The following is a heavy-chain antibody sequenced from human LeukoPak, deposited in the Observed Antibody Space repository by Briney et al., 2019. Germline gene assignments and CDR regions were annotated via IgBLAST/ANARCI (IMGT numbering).Heavy chain of an antibody. Sequence: PSETLSLTCTVAGPSISSYYWSWIRQPPGKGLEWIGYIYYSGRPNYSPSLMSRVTISVDTSKNQFSLQLSSVTAADTAVYYCERVRLLDQTNWFDPWGQGTLVTVSS. CDR2: IYYSGRP. V-gene: IGHV4-59*01. CDR3: ERVRLLDQTNWFDP. D-gene: IGHD2-15*01. J-gene: IGHJ5*02. CDR1: GPSISSYY.